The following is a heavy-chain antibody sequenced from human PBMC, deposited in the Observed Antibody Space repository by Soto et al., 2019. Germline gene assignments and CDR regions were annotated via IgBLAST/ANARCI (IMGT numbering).Heavy chain of an antibody. J-gene: IGHJ4*02. V-gene: IGHV6-1*01. D-gene: IGHD2-15*01. CDR3: ARGPGRLDY. Sequence: SQTLSLTCAISGDSVSSNSATWNWVGQSPSRGLEWLGRTYYRSKWYTAYAVSVRGRITINPDTSKNQFSLQLNSVTPEDTAVYYCARGPGRLDYWGQGILVTV. CDR1: GDSVSSNSAT. CDR2: TYYRSKWYT.